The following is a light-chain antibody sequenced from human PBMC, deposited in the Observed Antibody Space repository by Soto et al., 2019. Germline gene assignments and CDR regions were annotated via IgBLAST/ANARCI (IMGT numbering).Light chain of an antibody. CDR2: DAS. Sequence: EIVLTQSPATLSLSPGKRATLSCIASQSVNKYLAWYRQKPGQPPRLLIYDASYRATGIPDRFSGSGSGTDFTLTISSLEPEDFAVYYCQQRSDWPPITFGQGTRLEI. J-gene: IGKJ5*01. CDR3: QQRSDWPPIT. CDR1: QSVNKY. V-gene: IGKV3-11*01.